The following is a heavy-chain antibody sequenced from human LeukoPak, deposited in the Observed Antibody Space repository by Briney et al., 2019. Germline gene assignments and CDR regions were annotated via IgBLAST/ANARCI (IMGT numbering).Heavy chain of an antibody. CDR2: IYYSGST. Sequence: KPSETLSLTCAVSGYSISSGYYWGWIRQPPGKGLEWIGSIYYSGSTYYNPSLKSRVTISVDMSKNQFSLKLSSVTAADTAVYYCARVATTTNPPQRPFDYWGQGTLVTVSS. CDR3: ARVATTTNPPQRPFDY. D-gene: IGHD5-12*01. V-gene: IGHV4-38-2*01. J-gene: IGHJ4*02. CDR1: GYSISSGYY.